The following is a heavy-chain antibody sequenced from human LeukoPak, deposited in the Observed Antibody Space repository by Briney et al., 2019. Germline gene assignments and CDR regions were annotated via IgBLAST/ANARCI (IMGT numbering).Heavy chain of an antibody. CDR2: ISDTGGRT. CDR3: AGILDSAEPRFDY. V-gene: IGHV3-23*01. J-gene: IGHJ4*02. CDR1: GFTFSNYA. Sequence: GGSLRLSCAASGFTFSNYAMSWVRQTPGKGLEWVSTISDTGGRTYFADSVKGRFTISRDNSKNSLYLQMNSLRAEDTAVYYWAGILDSAEPRFDYWGQGTLVTVSS. D-gene: IGHD5-18*01.